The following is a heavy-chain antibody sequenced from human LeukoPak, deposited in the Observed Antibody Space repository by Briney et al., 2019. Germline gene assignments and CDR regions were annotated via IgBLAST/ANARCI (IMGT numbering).Heavy chain of an antibody. J-gene: IGHJ3*02. D-gene: IGHD6-19*01. Sequence: GGSLRLSCAASGFTFSSYAMHWVRQAPGKGLEWVAVISYDGSNKYYADSVKGRFTISRDNSKNTLYLQMNSLRAEDTAVYYCARDRGSSGWYDAFDIRGQGTMVTVSS. CDR3: ARDRGSSGWYDAFDI. V-gene: IGHV3-30*04. CDR2: ISYDGSNK. CDR1: GFTFSSYA.